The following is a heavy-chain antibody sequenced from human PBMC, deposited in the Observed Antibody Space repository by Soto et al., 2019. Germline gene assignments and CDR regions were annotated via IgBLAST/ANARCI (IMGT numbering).Heavy chain of an antibody. CDR2: IIPIFGTA. D-gene: IGHD2-2*01. J-gene: IGHJ3*02. Sequence: QVQLVQSGAEVKKPGSSVKVSCKASGGTFSSYAISWVRQAPGQGLEWMGGIIPIFGTANYAQKFQGRVTITADESTSTAYMELSSLRSEDTAVYYCAREKYCSSTSCYDAFDIWGQGTMVTVSS. V-gene: IGHV1-69*01. CDR3: AREKYCSSTSCYDAFDI. CDR1: GGTFSSYA.